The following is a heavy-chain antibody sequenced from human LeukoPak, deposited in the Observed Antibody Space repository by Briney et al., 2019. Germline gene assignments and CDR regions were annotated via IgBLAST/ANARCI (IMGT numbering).Heavy chain of an antibody. CDR3: AAQYWGTDASDI. V-gene: IGHV4-59*01. Sequence: SETLSLTCTVSGGSISSYYWSWIRQPPGKGLEWIGYIYYSGSTNYNPSLKSRVTISVDTSKNQFSLKLSSVTAADTAVYYCAAQYWGTDASDIWGQGTMVTVSS. CDR1: GGSISSYY. J-gene: IGHJ3*02. D-gene: IGHD7-27*01. CDR2: IYYSGST.